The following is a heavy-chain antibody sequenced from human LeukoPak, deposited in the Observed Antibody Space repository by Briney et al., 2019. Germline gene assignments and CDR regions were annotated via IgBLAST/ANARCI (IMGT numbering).Heavy chain of an antibody. V-gene: IGHV3-7*01. J-gene: IGHJ3*02. CDR1: GFTLGSHW. CDR2: IKQDGSEK. D-gene: IGHD6-19*01. Sequence: PGGSLRLSCAASGFTLGSHWMSWVRQAPGQGLEWVANIKQDGSEKYYVDSVKGRFTISRDNAMNSLYLQMNSLRAEDTAVYFCARKYSSGWYDAFDIWGQGTMVTVSS. CDR3: ARKYSSGWYDAFDI.